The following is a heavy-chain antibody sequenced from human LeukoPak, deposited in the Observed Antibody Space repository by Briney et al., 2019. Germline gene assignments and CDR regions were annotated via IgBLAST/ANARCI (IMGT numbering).Heavy chain of an antibody. CDR1: GYTFTSYD. V-gene: IGHV1-8*01. CDR2: MNPNSGNT. Sequence: GASVKVSCKASGYTFTSYDINWVRQATGQGLEWMGWMNPNSGNTGYAQTFQGRVSMTRNTSISTAYMELSSLRSEDTDVYYCARVGWFGELLWHLDPWGQGTLVTVSS. CDR3: ARVGWFGELLWHLDP. J-gene: IGHJ5*02. D-gene: IGHD3-10*01.